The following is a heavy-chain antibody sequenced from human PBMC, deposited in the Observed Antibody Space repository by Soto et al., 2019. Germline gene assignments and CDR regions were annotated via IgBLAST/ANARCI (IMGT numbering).Heavy chain of an antibody. J-gene: IGHJ3*02. D-gene: IGHD3-10*01. V-gene: IGHV3-33*01. CDR3: ARVTGVRVHAFDI. Sequence: PGGSLRLSCAASGFTFSSYGIHWVRQAPGKGLEWVAVIWYDGSNKYYADSVKGRFTISRDNSKNTLYLQMNSLRAEDTAVYYCARVTGVRVHAFDIWGQGTMVTVSS. CDR2: IWYDGSNK. CDR1: GFTFSSYG.